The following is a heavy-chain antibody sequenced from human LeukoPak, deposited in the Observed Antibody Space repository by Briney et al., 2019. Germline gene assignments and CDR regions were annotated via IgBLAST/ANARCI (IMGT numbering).Heavy chain of an antibody. V-gene: IGHV3-53*01. CDR3: ARVHSSGSSYYMDV. CDR2: IYDGDST. J-gene: IGHJ6*03. D-gene: IGHD3-10*01. Sequence: GGSLRLSSAAYGFIVSSNYMSWVRHAPGKGREWVSVIYDGDSTYYADSVKGRFTISRHNSKNTPFLQMNSLRAEDTAVYYCARVHSSGSSYYMDVWGKGTTVTVSS. CDR1: GFIVSSNY.